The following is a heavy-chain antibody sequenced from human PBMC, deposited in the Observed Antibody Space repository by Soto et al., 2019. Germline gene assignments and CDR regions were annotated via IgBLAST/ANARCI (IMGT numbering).Heavy chain of an antibody. V-gene: IGHV1-8*01. J-gene: IGHJ4*02. CDR2: MNPKSGNT. Sequence: QVQLVQSGAEVKKPEASVKVSCKASGYTFSNYDINWVRQATGQGLEWMGWMNPKSGNTGFAQQFQGRVTMTRNTAISTAYMELSSLRSEDTAVYYCARVWGSIDYWGQGTLVTVSS. D-gene: IGHD3-16*01. CDR1: GYTFSNYD. CDR3: ARVWGSIDY.